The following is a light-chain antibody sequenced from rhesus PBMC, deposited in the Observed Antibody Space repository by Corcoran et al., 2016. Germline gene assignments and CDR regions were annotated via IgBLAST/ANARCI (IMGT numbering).Light chain of an antibody. CDR3: QKYSSSPFT. Sequence: QVILTQSTATLSLSPGERATLSCRASQSVSSSLAWYQQTPGQAPMLLLSGASSRAPGIPDRFSCSGVGTEFTLTRSSLEPEDFAVYYCQKYSSSPFTFGPGTKLDIK. V-gene: IGKV3-53*01. CDR1: QSVSSS. CDR2: GAS. J-gene: IGKJ3*01.